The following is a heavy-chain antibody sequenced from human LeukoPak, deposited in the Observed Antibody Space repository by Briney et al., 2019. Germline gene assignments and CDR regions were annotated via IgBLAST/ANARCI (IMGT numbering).Heavy chain of an antibody. CDR2: INGGKGNT. CDR3: ARARYESRIWPKSRYDYYYYMDV. J-gene: IGHJ6*03. V-gene: IGHV1-3*03. D-gene: IGHD3-3*01. Sequence: GASVKVSCKASGYTFTGYYMHWVRQAPGQGLEWMGWINGGKGNTKYSQEFQGRVTITRDTSASTAYMEVSSLRSEDMAVYYCARARYESRIWPKSRYDYYYYMDVWGKGTTVTVSS. CDR1: GYTFTGYY.